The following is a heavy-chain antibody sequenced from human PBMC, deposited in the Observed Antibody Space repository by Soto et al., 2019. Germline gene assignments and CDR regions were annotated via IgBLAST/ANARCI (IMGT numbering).Heavy chain of an antibody. D-gene: IGHD6-19*01. J-gene: IGHJ4*02. CDR2: TYYRSKWYT. CDR1: GDSVSSNSAA. Sequence: LALTCAISGDSVSSNSAAWNWIRQSPSRGLEWLGRTYYRSKWYTDYAVSVRSRITINPDTSKNHFSLQLNSVTPDDTAVYYCARLAPGGSGGGGDYWGQGTLVTVSS. V-gene: IGHV6-1*01. CDR3: ARLAPGGSGGGGDY.